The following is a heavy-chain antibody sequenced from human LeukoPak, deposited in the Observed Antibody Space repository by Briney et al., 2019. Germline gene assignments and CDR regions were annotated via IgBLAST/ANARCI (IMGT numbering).Heavy chain of an antibody. CDR3: ARGMVQGRYFDY. Sequence: SETLSLTCTVSGGSVSNGSYYWSWIRQPPGKGLEWIGYIYYSGSTNYNPSLKSRVTISVDTSKNQFSLKLSSVTAADTAVYYCARGMVQGRYFDYWGQGTLVTVSS. J-gene: IGHJ4*02. D-gene: IGHD3-10*01. CDR2: IYYSGST. CDR1: GGSVSNGSYY. V-gene: IGHV4-61*01.